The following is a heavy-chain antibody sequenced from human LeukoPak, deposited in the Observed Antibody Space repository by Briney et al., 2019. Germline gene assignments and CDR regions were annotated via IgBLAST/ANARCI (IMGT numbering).Heavy chain of an antibody. D-gene: IGHD1-26*01. CDR2: ISSSNTYI. CDR3: ARLSGTYYGLGY. CDR1: GFTFSGYS. J-gene: IGHJ4*02. V-gene: IGHV3-21*01. Sequence: GSLRLSCAASGFTFSGYSMNWVRQAPGKGLEWVSSISSSNTYIYYADSVKGRFTISRDNAKNSLYLQMNSLRAEDTAVYYCARLSGTYYGLGYWGQGTLVTVSS.